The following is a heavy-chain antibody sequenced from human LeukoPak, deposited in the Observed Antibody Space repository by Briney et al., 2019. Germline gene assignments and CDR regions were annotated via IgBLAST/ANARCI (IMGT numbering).Heavy chain of an antibody. V-gene: IGHV4-59*01. CDR1: GGSISSYY. CDR3: AREGSSLYYYYGMDV. D-gene: IGHD6-6*01. CDR2: IYYSGST. J-gene: IGHJ6*02. Sequence: KSSETLSLTCTVSGGSISSYYWSWIRQPPRKGLEWIGYIYYSGSTNYNPSLKSRVTISVDTSKNQFSLKLSSVTAADTAVYYCAREGSSLYYYYGMDVWGQGTTVTVSS.